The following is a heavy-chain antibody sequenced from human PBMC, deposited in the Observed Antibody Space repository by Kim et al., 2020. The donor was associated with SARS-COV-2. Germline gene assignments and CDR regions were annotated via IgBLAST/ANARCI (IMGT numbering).Heavy chain of an antibody. CDR2: IWYDGSNK. D-gene: IGHD4-4*01. CDR1: GFTFSSYG. Sequence: GGSLRLSCAASGFTFSSYGMYWVRQAPGKGLEWVAVIWYDGSNKYYADSVKGRFTISRDNSKNTLYLQMNSLRAEDTAVYYCARVTFDYSNSYAFDIWGQGTMVTVSS. CDR3: ARVTFDYSNSYAFDI. J-gene: IGHJ3*02. V-gene: IGHV3-33*01.